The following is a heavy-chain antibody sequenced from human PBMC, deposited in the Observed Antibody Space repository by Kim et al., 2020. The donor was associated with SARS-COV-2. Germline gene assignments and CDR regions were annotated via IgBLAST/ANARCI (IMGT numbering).Heavy chain of an antibody. J-gene: IGHJ6*02. Sequence: GGSLRLSCAASGFTFSSYAMSWVRQAPGKGLEWVSAISGSGGSTYYADSVKGRFTISRDNSKNTLYLQMNSLRAEDTAVYYCAKEIVVVPAALDYYYYYGMDVWGQGTTVTVSS. CDR2: ISGSGGST. D-gene: IGHD2-2*01. V-gene: IGHV3-23*01. CDR3: AKEIVVVPAALDYYYYYGMDV. CDR1: GFTFSSYA.